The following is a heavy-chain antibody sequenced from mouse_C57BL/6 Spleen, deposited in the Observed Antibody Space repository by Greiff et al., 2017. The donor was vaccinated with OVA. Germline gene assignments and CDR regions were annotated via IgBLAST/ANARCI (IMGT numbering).Heavy chain of an antibody. Sequence: VQLQQSGPELVKPGASVKISCKASGYAFSSSWMNWVKQRPGKGLEWIGRIYPGDGDTNYNGKFKGKATLTADKSSSTAYMQLSSLTSEDSAVYFCASDYYGSVDYWGQGTTLTVSS. CDR2: IYPGDGDT. D-gene: IGHD1-1*01. CDR1: GYAFSSSW. CDR3: ASDYYGSVDY. V-gene: IGHV1-82*01. J-gene: IGHJ2*01.